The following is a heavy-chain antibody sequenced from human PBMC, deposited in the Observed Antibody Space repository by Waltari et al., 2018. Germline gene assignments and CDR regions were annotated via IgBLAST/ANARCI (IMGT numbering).Heavy chain of an antibody. CDR2: IIPIFGTA. CDR3: ARDRRGQLTPFDY. J-gene: IGHJ4*02. D-gene: IGHD6-13*01. CDR1: GGTFSSYA. Sequence: QVQLVQSGAEVKKPGSSVKVSCKASGGTFSSYAISWVRQAPGQGLEWMGGIIPIFGTANYAQKCQGRVTMTRDTSISTAYMELSRLRSDDTAVYYCARDRRGQLTPFDYWGQGTLVIVSS. V-gene: IGHV1-69*05.